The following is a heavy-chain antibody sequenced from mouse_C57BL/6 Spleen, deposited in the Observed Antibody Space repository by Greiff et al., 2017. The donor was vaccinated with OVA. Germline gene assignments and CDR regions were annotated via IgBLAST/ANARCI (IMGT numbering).Heavy chain of an antibody. CDR3: ARDYGSSPFAY. V-gene: IGHV5-17*01. J-gene: IGHJ3*01. Sequence: DVKVEESGGGLVKPGGSLKLSCAASGFTFSDYGMHWVRQAPEKGLEWVAYISSGSSTISYADTVKGRFTFSRDNAKNTLFLQMTSLRSEDTAMYYCARDYGSSPFAYWGQGTLVTVSA. CDR1: GFTFSDYG. CDR2: ISSGSSTI. D-gene: IGHD1-1*01.